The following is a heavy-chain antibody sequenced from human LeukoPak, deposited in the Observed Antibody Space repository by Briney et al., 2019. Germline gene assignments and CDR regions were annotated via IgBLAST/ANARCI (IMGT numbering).Heavy chain of an antibody. J-gene: IGHJ6*03. CDR2: IYPGDSDT. V-gene: IGHV5-51*01. Sequence: GESLKISCQGSGSRFTSYWIGWVRQMPGKGLEWMGIIYPGDSDTRYSPSFQGQVTISADKSISTAYLQWSSLKASDTAMYYCARGYGDYVSGYYYYYMDVWGKGTTVTVSS. CDR1: GSRFTSYW. D-gene: IGHD4-17*01. CDR3: ARGYGDYVSGYYYYYMDV.